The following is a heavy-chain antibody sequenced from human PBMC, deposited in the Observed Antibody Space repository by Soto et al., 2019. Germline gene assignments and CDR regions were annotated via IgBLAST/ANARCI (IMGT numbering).Heavy chain of an antibody. V-gene: IGHV6-1*01. CDR1: GDSVSSNDAA. CDR2: TYYRTKWYN. CDR3: ARLHSSSSSDMDV. Sequence: PSQTLSLTCVISGDSVSSNDAAWNWIRQSPSRGLEWLGRTYYRTKWYNGYAVSVKSRITITPDTSKNQFSLQLNSVTPEDTAVYYCARLHSSSSSDMDVWGQGTTVTVSS. D-gene: IGHD6-6*01. J-gene: IGHJ6*02.